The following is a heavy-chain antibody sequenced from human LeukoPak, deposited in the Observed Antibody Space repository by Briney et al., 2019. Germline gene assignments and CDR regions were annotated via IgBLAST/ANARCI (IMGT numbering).Heavy chain of an antibody. J-gene: IGHJ4*02. CDR3: ARVAYEKLWTFDY. CDR2: ISYDGSNK. V-gene: IGHV3-30*03. CDR1: GFTFSSYG. D-gene: IGHD5-18*01. Sequence: GRSLRLSCAASGFTFSSYGMHWVRQAPGKGLEWVAVISYDGSNKYYADSVKGRFTISRDNSKNTLYLQMNSLRAEDTAVYYCARVAYEKLWTFDYWGQGTLVTVSS.